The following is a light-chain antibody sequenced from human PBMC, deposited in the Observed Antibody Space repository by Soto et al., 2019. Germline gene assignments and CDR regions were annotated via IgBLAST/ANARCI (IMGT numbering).Light chain of an antibody. V-gene: IGLV2-8*01. Sequence: QSVLTQPPSASGSPGQSVSISCTGTGSDVGTYNFVSWYQQHPGKAPKLLIYEVTKRPSGVPDRFSGSKSGNTASLTVSGLQAEYEAEYLCRSYAGSNNLSVFGTGTKVTVL. J-gene: IGLJ1*01. CDR2: EVT. CDR3: RSYAGSNNLSV. CDR1: GSDVGTYNF.